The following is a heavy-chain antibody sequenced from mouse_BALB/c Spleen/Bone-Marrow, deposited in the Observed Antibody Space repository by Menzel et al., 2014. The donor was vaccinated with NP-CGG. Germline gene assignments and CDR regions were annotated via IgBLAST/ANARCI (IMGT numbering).Heavy chain of an antibody. CDR1: GFSLTSYD. J-gene: IGHJ2*01. V-gene: IGHV2-9*02. CDR2: IWAGGST. CDR3: ARDRDGYFDY. Sequence: VKLMESGPGLVAPSQSLSITRTVSGFSLTSYDVHWVRQPPGKGLERLGVIWAGGSTNYNSALMSRLSISKDNSKSQVFLKMNSLQTDDTAMYYCARDRDGYFDYWGQGTTLTVSS. D-gene: IGHD2-3*01.